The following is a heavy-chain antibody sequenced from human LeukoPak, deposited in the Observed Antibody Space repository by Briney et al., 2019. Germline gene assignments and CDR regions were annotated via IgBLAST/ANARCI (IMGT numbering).Heavy chain of an antibody. J-gene: IGHJ4*02. CDR1: GFTFSSYA. CDR3: ALDYDTSGYSH. CDR2: IKQDGSEK. V-gene: IGHV3-7*01. D-gene: IGHD3-22*01. Sequence: GGSLRLSCAASGFTFSSYAMHWVRQAPGKGLEWVANIKQDGSEKSYVESVKGRFTISRDNAKNSLYLQMNSLRAEDTAVYYCALDYDTSGYSHWGQGALVTVSS.